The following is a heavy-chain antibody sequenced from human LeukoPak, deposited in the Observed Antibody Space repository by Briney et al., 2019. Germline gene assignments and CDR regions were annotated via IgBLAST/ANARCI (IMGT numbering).Heavy chain of an antibody. CDR3: ARDGDSSGYYNWFDP. CDR2: ISAYNGNT. J-gene: IGHJ5*02. V-gene: IGHV1-18*01. Sequence: GSSVKVSCKXSGGTFSSYAISWVRQAPGQGLEWMGWISAYNGNTNYAQKLQGRVTMTTDTSTSTAYMELRSLRSDDTAVYYCARDGDSSGYYNWFDPWGQGTLVTVSS. D-gene: IGHD3-22*01. CDR1: GGTFSSYA.